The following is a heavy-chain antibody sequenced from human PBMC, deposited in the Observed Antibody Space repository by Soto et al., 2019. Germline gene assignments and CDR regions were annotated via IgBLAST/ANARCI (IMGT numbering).Heavy chain of an antibody. CDR1: GYTFTGYY. J-gene: IGHJ4*02. CDR2: INPNSGGT. D-gene: IGHD3-9*01. V-gene: IGHV1-2*04. CDR3: ARENLDILTGYYFDY. Sequence: ASVKVSCKASGYTFTGYYIHWVRQAPGQGLEWMGWINPNSGGTNYAQKFQGWVTMTRDTSISTAYMELSRLRSDDTAVYYCARENLDILTGYYFDYWGQGTLVTVSS.